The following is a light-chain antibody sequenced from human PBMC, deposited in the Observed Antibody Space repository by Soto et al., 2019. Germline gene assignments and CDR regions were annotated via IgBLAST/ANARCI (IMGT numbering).Light chain of an antibody. CDR3: QQYGSSYT. CDR2: GAS. V-gene: IGKV3-20*01. Sequence: EIGLTQSPGTLSLSPGERATLSCRASQSVSSSYLAWYQQKPGQAPRLLIYGASSRATGIPDRFSGSGSVTDFTLTISRLEPEDFAVYYCQQYGSSYTFGQGTKLEIK. J-gene: IGKJ2*01. CDR1: QSVSSSY.